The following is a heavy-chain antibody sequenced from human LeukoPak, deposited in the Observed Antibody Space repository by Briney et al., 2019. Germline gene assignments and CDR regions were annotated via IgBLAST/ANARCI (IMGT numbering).Heavy chain of an antibody. D-gene: IGHD5-12*01. J-gene: IGHJ4*02. V-gene: IGHV1-18*01. Sequence: ASVKVSCKAAGYSFRNYAIAWVRQAPGQGLEWMGWIGTYNGDTHYAQNLQGRVTMTTDTSTSTAYMELRSLRSDDTAVYYCARDPTNSRGYYAYFDYWGQGTLVTVSS. CDR1: GYSFRNYA. CDR2: IGTYNGDT. CDR3: ARDPTNSRGYYAYFDY.